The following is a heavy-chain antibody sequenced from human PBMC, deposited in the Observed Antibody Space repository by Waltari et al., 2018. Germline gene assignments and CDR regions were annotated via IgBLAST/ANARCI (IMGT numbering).Heavy chain of an antibody. J-gene: IGHJ5*02. V-gene: IGHV1-18*01. D-gene: IGHD4-17*01. CDR2: ISAYNGNT. CDR1: GYTFTSYG. Sequence: QVQLAQSGAEVKKPGASVKVSCQPSGYTFTSYGISRVRRAPGQGLEWMGWISAYNGNTNYAQKLQGRVTMTTDTSTSTAYMELRSLRADDAAVYYWATHDYGDYRDWFDPWGQGTLVTVSS. CDR3: ATHDYGDYRDWFDP.